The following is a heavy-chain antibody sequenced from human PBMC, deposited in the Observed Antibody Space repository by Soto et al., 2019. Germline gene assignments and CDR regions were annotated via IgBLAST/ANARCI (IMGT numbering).Heavy chain of an antibody. CDR1: GYSFSSLW. CDR2: IYPGDSDT. V-gene: IGHV5-51*01. Sequence: PGESLKISCKGSGYSFSSLWIGWVRQRPGKGLEWMGIIYPGDSDTTYSPSFQGQITISVDKSISTAYLQWGSLKTSDTAVYFCARRPATISWECFDYWGQGTLVTVSS. D-gene: IGHD2-2*02. CDR3: ARRPATISWECFDY. J-gene: IGHJ4*02.